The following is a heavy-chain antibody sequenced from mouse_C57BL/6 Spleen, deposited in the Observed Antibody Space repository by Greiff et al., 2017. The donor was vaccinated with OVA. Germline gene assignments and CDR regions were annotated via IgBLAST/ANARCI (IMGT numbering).Heavy chain of an antibody. D-gene: IGHD3-2*02. Sequence: LEESGPELVKPGASVKISCKASGYAFSSSWMNWVKQRPGKGLEWIGRIYPGDGDTNYNGKFKGKATLTADKSSSTAYMQLSSLTSEDSAVYFCALDSSGYNFDYWGQGTTLTVSS. CDR3: ALDSSGYNFDY. CDR1: GYAFSSSW. V-gene: IGHV1-82*01. CDR2: IYPGDGDT. J-gene: IGHJ2*01.